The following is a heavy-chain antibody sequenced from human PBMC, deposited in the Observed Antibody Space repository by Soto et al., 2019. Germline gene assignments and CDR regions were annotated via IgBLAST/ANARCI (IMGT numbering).Heavy chain of an antibody. CDR1: GFTFSNYW. V-gene: IGHV3-74*01. CDR2: INSDGSGA. J-gene: IGHJ4*02. Sequence: QPGGSLRLSCAASGFTFSNYWMFWVRQAPGKGLMWISRINSDGSGASYVDSVEGRFTISRDNARNTLYLQMNSLRAEDTAVYYCARRDSSGYLYYFDCWGQGALVTVAS. D-gene: IGHD3-22*01. CDR3: ARRDSSGYLYYFDC.